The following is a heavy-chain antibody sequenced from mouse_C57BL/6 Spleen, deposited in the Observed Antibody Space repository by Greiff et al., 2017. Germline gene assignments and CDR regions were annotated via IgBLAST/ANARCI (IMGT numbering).Heavy chain of an antibody. V-gene: IGHV1-82*01. Sequence: VQLQESGPELVKPGASVKISCKASGYAFSSSWMNWVKQRPGKGLEWIGRIYPGDGDTNYNGKFKGKATLTADKACRTAYMQLSRLTSEDSAVYFCARSSYDYDEQGDYYAMDYWGEGTSVTDSS. CDR2: IYPGDGDT. CDR3: ARSSYDYDEQGDYYAMDY. CDR1: GYAFSSSW. J-gene: IGHJ4*01. D-gene: IGHD2-4*01.